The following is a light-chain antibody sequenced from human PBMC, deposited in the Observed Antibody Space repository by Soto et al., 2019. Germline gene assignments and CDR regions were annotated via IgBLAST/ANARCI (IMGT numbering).Light chain of an antibody. CDR3: QQYNNKPPWT. Sequence: EIVMTQSPATLSVSPGERATLSCRASQGVSSDLAWYQQKPGQAPRLLIYGASTRATGIPARFSGSGSGTAFTITISSLQPADFSVYYCQQYNNKPPWTFGQGTKVEIK. J-gene: IGKJ1*01. V-gene: IGKV3-15*01. CDR2: GAS. CDR1: QGVSSD.